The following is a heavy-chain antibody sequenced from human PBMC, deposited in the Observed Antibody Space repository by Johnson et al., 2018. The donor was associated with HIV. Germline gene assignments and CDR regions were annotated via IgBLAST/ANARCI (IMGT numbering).Heavy chain of an antibody. Sequence: VQLVESGGGVVQPGRSLRLSCVASTFTFRNYWMSWVRQAPGKGLEWVGNIQEDGSQIHYMDSVKGRFTISRDNAENSLYLQMTSLRGEDTAVYYCARERSRGCYSGYDYGAFDIWGQGTMVTVSS. CDR3: ARERSRGCYSGYDYGAFDI. J-gene: IGHJ3*02. D-gene: IGHD5-12*01. CDR1: TFTFRNYW. V-gene: IGHV3-7*01. CDR2: IQEDGSQI.